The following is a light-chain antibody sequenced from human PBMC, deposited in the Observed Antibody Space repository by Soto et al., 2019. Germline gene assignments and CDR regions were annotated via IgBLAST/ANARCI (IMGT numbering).Light chain of an antibody. J-gene: IGKJ1*01. CDR1: QSVTSN. Sequence: EIVMTQSSATLSVFLGERATLSCRASQSVTSNLAWYQQKPGQAPRLLIYAASTRATGIPARFSGSGSGTDFTLTISSLQSEDFAVYYCQQYNDWPQTFGQGTMVDIK. CDR2: AAS. V-gene: IGKV3-15*01. CDR3: QQYNDWPQT.